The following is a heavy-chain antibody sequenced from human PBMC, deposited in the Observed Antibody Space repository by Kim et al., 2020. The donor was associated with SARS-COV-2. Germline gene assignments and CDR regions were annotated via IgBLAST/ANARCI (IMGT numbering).Heavy chain of an antibody. D-gene: IGHD3-16*01. V-gene: IGHV3-23*01. J-gene: IGHJ5*02. CDR2: ISGSGGST. CDR3: AKGLGRTAGGPNWFDP. CDR1: GFTFSSYA. Sequence: GGSLRLSCAASGFTFSSYAMSWVRQAPGKGLEWVSAISGSGGSTYYADSVKGRFTISRDNSKNTLYLQMNSLRAEDTAVYYCAKGLGRTAGGPNWFDPWGQGTLVTVSS.